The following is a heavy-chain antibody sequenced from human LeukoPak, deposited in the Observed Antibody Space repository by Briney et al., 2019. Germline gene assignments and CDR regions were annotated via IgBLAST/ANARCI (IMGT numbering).Heavy chain of an antibody. CDR2: ISGSGGST. D-gene: IGHD3-9*01. V-gene: IGHV3-23*01. J-gene: IGHJ4*02. Sequence: PGGSLRLSCAASGFTFSSYAMSWVRQAPGKGLEWVSGISGSGGSTYYADSVKGRFTVSRDNSKNTLYLQMNSLRAEDTAVYYCAKDKNGVLTGYADYWGQGTLVIVSS. CDR1: GFTFSSYA. CDR3: AKDKNGVLTGYADY.